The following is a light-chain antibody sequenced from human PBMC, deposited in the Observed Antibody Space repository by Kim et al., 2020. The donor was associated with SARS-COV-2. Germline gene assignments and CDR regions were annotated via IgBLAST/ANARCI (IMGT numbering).Light chain of an antibody. J-gene: IGLJ2*01. Sequence: SYELTQPPSVSVSPGQTASITCSGDKLGDKYACWYQHKPGQSPVLVIYQDSKRPSGIPARFSGSNSGNTATLTISGTQAMDEADYYCQAWDRSSAVFGGGTQLTVL. CDR2: QDS. V-gene: IGLV3-1*01. CDR3: QAWDRSSAV. CDR1: KLGDKY.